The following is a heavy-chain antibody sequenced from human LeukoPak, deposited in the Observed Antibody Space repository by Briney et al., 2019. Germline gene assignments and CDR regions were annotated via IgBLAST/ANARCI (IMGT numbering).Heavy chain of an antibody. CDR1: GGSFSGYY. CDR3: ARGRGGDKVVVAAAKSGWFDP. V-gene: IGHV4-34*01. J-gene: IGHJ5*02. CDR2: INHSGST. Sequence: PSETLSLTCAVYGGSFSGYYWSWIRQPPGKGLEWIGEINHSGSTNYNPPLKSRVTISVDTSKNQFSLKLTSVTAADTAVYYCARGRGGDKVVVAAAKSGWFDPWGQGTLVTVSS. D-gene: IGHD2-2*01.